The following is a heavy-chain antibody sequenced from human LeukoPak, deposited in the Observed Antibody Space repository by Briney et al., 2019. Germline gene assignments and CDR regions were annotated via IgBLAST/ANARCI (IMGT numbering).Heavy chain of an antibody. D-gene: IGHD6-19*01. V-gene: IGHV4-61*10. CDR3: ARTYSSGPSSPYYFDY. CDR1: GGSISSGSYY. J-gene: IGHJ4*02. Sequence: SQTLSLTCTVSGGSISSGSYYWSWIRQPAGKGLEWIGYIYYSGSTNYNPSLKSRVTISVDTSKNQFSLKLSSVTAADTAVYYCARTYSSGPSSPYYFDYWGQGTLVTVSS. CDR2: IYYSGST.